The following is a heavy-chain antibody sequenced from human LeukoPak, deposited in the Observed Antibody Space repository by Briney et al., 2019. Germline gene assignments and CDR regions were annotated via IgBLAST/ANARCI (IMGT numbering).Heavy chain of an antibody. CDR3: ARVFRPYYYYYMDV. Sequence: ASVKVSFKASGYTFTSYDINWVRQATGQGLEWMGWMNPNSRNTGYAQKFQGRVTMTRNTSISTAYMELSSLRSEDTAVYYCARVFRPYYYYYMDVWGKGTTVTISS. D-gene: IGHD3-10*01. V-gene: IGHV1-8*01. J-gene: IGHJ6*03. CDR1: GYTFTSYD. CDR2: MNPNSRNT.